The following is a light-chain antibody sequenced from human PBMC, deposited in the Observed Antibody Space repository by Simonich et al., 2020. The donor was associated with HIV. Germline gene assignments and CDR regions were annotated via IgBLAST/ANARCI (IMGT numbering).Light chain of an antibody. J-gene: IGKJ3*01. CDR1: QSVASN. Sequence: EIVMTQSPATLSVSPGERATLSCRVSQSVASNLAWYQQKPGQPPRLLIYFASTRATGIPARFSGSGFGTEFTLTISSTQSEDFAVYYCQQYNNWPSPFTFGPGTKVEIK. CDR3: QQYNNWPSPFT. CDR2: FAS. V-gene: IGKV3-15*01.